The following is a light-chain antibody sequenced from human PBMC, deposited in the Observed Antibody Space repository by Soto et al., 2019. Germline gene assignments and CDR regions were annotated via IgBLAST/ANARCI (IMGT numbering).Light chain of an antibody. CDR1: PSVSNS. V-gene: IGKV3-11*01. Sequence: ESVLTQSPATLSLSPGERATLSCRASPSVSNSLAWYQHKPAQDPRLLIYDASNRATGVPTRFIGSGSCTEFTLPISSLVPAEVAVYYCRQRNQRPPGTFGGGTKVDIK. CDR2: DAS. J-gene: IGKJ4*01. CDR3: RQRNQRPPGT.